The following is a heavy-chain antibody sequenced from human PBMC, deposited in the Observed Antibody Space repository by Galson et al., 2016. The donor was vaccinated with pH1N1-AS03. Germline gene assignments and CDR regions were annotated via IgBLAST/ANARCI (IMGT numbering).Heavy chain of an antibody. J-gene: IGHJ6*02. CDR3: ARVSAGLTGYYYAMDV. Sequence: SVKVSRKASGYTFTSYCIHWVRQAPGQGREWMGIINPSVGNTNYAQSFQGRVTMTRDTSTSTVYMERGSLRTDDTAVYYCARVSAGLTGYYYAMDVWGQGTTVTVSS. CDR2: INPSVGNT. CDR1: GYTFTSYC. V-gene: IGHV1-46*01. D-gene: IGHD4/OR15-4a*01.